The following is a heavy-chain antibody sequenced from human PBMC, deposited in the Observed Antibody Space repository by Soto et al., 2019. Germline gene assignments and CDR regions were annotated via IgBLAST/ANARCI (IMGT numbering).Heavy chain of an antibody. D-gene: IGHD2-15*01. CDR2: IYYSGST. V-gene: IGHV4-59*01. Sequence: WETLSLTCTVSGGSISSYYWSWIRQPPGKGLEWIGYIYYSGSTNYNPSLKSRVTISVDTSKNQFSLKLSSVTAADTAVYYCARSGYCSGGSCYPYYYYYYGMDVWGQGTTVTVSS. CDR3: ARSGYCSGGSCYPYYYYYYGMDV. CDR1: GGSISSYY. J-gene: IGHJ6*02.